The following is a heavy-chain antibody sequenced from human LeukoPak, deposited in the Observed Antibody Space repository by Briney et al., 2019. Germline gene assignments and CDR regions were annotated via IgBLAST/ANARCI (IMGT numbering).Heavy chain of an antibody. D-gene: IGHD1-26*01. J-gene: IGHJ4*02. CDR3: AREGATTAFDY. CDR2: IYSGGRT. V-gene: IGHV3-53*01. Sequence: PGGSLRLSCAASGFTFSNYAMNWVRQAPGKGLEWVSIIYSGGRTYYADSAKGRFTISRDIFKNTVYLQMNSLRAEDTAVYYCAREGATTAFDYWGQGTLVTVSS. CDR1: GFTFSNYA.